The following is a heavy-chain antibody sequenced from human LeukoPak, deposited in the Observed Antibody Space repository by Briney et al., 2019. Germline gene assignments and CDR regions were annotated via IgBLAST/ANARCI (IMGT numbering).Heavy chain of an antibody. CDR2: IWFDGSNK. CDR1: GFIFSSYG. V-gene: IGHV3-30*02. J-gene: IGHJ4*02. CDR3: AKADGAVAGDY. Sequence: GGSLRLSCAASGFIFSSYGMHWVRQAPGKGLEWVAVIWFDGSNKYYADSVKGRFTISRDNSKNTLYLQMNSLRAEDTAVYYCAKADGAVAGDYWGQGTLVTVSS. D-gene: IGHD6-19*01.